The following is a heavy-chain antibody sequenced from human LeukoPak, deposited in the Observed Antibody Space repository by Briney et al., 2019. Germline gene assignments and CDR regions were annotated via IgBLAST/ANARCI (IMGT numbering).Heavy chain of an antibody. CDR3: ARRQSGTNSLDY. Sequence: GGSLRLSCAASGFTFSSYGMPWVRQAPGKGLEWVTVIWSDGSNKYYADSVRGRFAVSRDNSKSTLYLQMDSLRAEDTAVYYCARRQSGTNSLDYWGQGTLVSVSS. CDR2: IWSDGSNK. J-gene: IGHJ4*02. D-gene: IGHD1-26*01. V-gene: IGHV3-33*03. CDR1: GFTFSSYG.